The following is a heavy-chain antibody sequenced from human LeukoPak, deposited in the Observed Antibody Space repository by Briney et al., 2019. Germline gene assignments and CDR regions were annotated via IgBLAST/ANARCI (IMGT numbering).Heavy chain of an antibody. CDR2: IYYSGST. J-gene: IGHJ4*02. D-gene: IGHD3/OR15-3a*01. V-gene: IGHV4-59*01. CDR1: GGSISSYY. Sequence: SETLSLTCTVSGGSISSYYWSWIRQPPGKGLEWIGYIYYSGSTNYNPSLKSRVTISVDTSKNQFSLKLSSVTAADTAVYYCARVKRWTTYFFDYWGQGTLVTVSS. CDR3: ARVKRWTTYFFDY.